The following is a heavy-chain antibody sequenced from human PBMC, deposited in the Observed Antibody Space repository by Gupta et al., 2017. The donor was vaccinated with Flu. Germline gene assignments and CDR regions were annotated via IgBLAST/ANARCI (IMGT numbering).Heavy chain of an antibody. CDR3: ARHVIVPAAARGDVNWFDP. CDR2: IYYSGST. V-gene: IGHV4-39*01. Sequence: QLQLQESGPALVKPSETLSLTCTVSGCSISSSSYYWGWIRQPPGKGLAWIGSIYYSGSTYYNPSLKSRVTISVDTSKNQFSLKLSSVTAADTAVYYCARHVIVPAAARGDVNWFDPWGQGTLVTGSS. D-gene: IGHD2-2*01. J-gene: IGHJ5*02. CDR1: GCSISSSSYY.